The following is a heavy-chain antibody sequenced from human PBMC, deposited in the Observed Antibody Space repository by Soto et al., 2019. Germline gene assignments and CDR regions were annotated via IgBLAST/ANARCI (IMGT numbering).Heavy chain of an antibody. V-gene: IGHV3-23*01. Sequence: EVQLLESGGGLVQPGGSLRLSCAASGFTFSTYAMSWVRQAPGKGLEWVPGISGSGGSTYYADSVKGRFTISRDNSKNTLYLQMNSLRADDTAVYYCAKRDGYGVVDYWGQGTLVTVSS. D-gene: IGHD5-12*01. CDR2: ISGSGGST. CDR3: AKRDGYGVVDY. CDR1: GFTFSTYA. J-gene: IGHJ4*02.